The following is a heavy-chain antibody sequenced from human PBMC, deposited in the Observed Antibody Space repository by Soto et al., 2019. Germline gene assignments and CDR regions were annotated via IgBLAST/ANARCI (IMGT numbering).Heavy chain of an antibody. V-gene: IGHV3-74*01. CDR3: VRGTSAWSGKDY. CDR1: VFTFINHW. CDR2: INTDGSFR. J-gene: IGHJ4*02. Sequence: GWSLRLSCTSSVFTFINHWMHWVRQGPGQGLVWVSRINTDGSFRDYADSVRGRFTISRDNAKNTLILQMNSLRAEDTAVYYCVRGTSAWSGKDYWGQGTLVTVSS. D-gene: IGHD6-19*01.